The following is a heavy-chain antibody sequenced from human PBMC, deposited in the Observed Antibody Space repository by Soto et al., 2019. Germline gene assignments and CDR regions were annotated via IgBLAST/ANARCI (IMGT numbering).Heavy chain of an antibody. D-gene: IGHD5-18*01. Sequence: GGSLRLSCAASGFTFSSYAMSWVRQAPGKGLEWVSAISGSGGSTYYADSVKGRFTISRDNSKNTLYLQMNSLRAEDTAVYYCAKGHRGYSYGSVDYWGQGTLVTVSS. J-gene: IGHJ4*02. CDR1: GFTFSSYA. CDR2: ISGSGGST. CDR3: AKGHRGYSYGSVDY. V-gene: IGHV3-23*01.